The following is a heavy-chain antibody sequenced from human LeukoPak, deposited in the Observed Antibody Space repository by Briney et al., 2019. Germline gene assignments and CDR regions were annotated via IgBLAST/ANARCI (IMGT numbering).Heavy chain of an antibody. J-gene: IGHJ4*02. V-gene: IGHV1-69*05. CDR2: IIPIFGTA. CDR3: ACAYYYDSSGEFDY. Sequence: SVKVSCKASGGTFSSYAISWVRQAPGQGLEWMGGIIPIFGTANYAQKFQGRVTITTDESTSTAYLELSSLRSEDTAVYYCACAYYYDSSGEFDYWGQGTLVTVSS. D-gene: IGHD3-22*01. CDR1: GGTFSSYA.